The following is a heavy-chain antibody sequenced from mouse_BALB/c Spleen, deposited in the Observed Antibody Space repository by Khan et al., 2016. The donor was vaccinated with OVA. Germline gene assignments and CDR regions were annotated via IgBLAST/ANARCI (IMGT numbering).Heavy chain of an antibody. J-gene: IGHJ3*01. CDR2: INPGSGGT. CDR1: AYAFSNYL. D-gene: IGHD3-2*02. CDR3: SRSGYGFGAY. V-gene: IGHV1-54*01. Sequence: VQLQESGAELVRPGTSVKVSCKASAYAFSNYLIEWLKQRPGQGLEWIGVINPGSGGTKYNEKFKDKATLTADTSSSTAYMQLSSLTSDDSAVYFCSRSGYGFGAYWGPGTLVTVSA.